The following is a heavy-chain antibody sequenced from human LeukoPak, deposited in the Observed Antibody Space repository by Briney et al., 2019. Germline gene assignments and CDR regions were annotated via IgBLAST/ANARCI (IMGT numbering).Heavy chain of an antibody. V-gene: IGHV3-23*01. CDR3: AKGRTLIWFGELSPFDY. CDR2: ISGSGGST. Sequence: GGSLRLSCAASGFTFSSYAMSWVRQAPGKGLEWVSAISGSGGSTYYADSVKGRFTISRDNSKNTLYLRMNSLRAEDTAVYYCAKGRTLIWFGELSPFDYWGQGTLVTVSS. J-gene: IGHJ4*02. D-gene: IGHD3-10*01. CDR1: GFTFSSYA.